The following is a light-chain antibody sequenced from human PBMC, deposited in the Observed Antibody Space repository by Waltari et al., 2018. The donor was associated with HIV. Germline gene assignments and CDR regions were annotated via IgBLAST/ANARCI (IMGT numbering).Light chain of an antibody. CDR3: QTWGTGIV. V-gene: IGLV4-69*01. CDR1: SGHSYYA. J-gene: IGLJ2*01. Sequence: QLVLTQSPSASASLGASVKLTCTLSSGHSYYAIAWHQQQPEKGPRFLMKLNSDGSHSKGDGIPDRFSGYSSGSERYLTSASLQSEDEADYYWQTWGTGIVCGGGTKLTVL. CDR2: LNSDGSH.